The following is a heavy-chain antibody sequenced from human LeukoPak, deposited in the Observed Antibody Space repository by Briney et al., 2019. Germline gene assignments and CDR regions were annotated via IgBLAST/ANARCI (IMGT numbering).Heavy chain of an antibody. CDR3: AKDDFDY. CDR2: IRYDGSNK. V-gene: IGHV3-30*02. J-gene: IGHJ4*02. CDR1: GFTFSSYE. Sequence: PGGTLRLSCAASGFTFSSYEMNWVRQAPGKGLEWVAFIRYDGSNKYYADSVKGRFIISRDNSKNTLYLQMNSLRAEDTAVYYCAKDDFDYWGQGTLVTVFS.